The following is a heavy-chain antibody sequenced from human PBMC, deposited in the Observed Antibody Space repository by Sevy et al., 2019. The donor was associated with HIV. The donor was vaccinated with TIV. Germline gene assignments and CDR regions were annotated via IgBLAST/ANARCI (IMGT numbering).Heavy chain of an antibody. D-gene: IGHD3-10*01. V-gene: IGHV5-51*01. CDR1: GYNFTPYW. Sequence: GESLKISCKGSGYNFTPYWIGWVRQMSGKGLEWMGIIHPADSDTGYSPSFHGQVTISADTSINTVYLQWSSLKASDTAIYYCARQGDLDYFDYWGQGTLVTVSS. CDR2: IHPADSDT. CDR3: ARQGDLDYFDY. J-gene: IGHJ4*02.